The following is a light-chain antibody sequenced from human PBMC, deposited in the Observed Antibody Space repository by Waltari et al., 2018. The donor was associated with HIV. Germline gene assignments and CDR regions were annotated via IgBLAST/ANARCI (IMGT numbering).Light chain of an antibody. J-gene: IGLJ2*01. V-gene: IGLV1-47*01. CDR1: SSNIGSKY. CDR3: AAWDDSMSGPHVV. CDR2: RNN. Sequence: QSVLTQPPSASGTPGQRVTISCSGSSSNIGSKYVYWYQQLPGTAPQLLIYRNNPRPAGGPDRFSGSKSGTSASLAISGLRSEDEADYYCAAWDDSMSGPHVVFGGGTKLTVL.